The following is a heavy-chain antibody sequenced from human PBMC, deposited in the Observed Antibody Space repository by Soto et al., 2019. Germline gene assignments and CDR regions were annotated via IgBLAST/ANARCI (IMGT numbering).Heavy chain of an antibody. CDR3: AKPVLRFLEWFFDYFDF. V-gene: IGHV3-23*01. D-gene: IGHD3-3*01. Sequence: GSLRLSCAAPGFTFSDYAMSWVRQAPGKGLEWVSSVSASGGSTSYADSVKGRFTISRDNSKNTLYLQMNSLRAEDTAVYYCAKPVLRFLEWFFDYFDFWGQGTLVTVSS. CDR2: VSASGGST. CDR1: GFTFSDYA. J-gene: IGHJ4*02.